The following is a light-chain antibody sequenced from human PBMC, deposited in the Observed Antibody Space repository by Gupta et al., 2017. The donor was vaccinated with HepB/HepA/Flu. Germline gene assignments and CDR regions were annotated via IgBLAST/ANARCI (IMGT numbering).Light chain of an antibody. J-gene: IGKJ5*01. Sequence: EIVMTQSPDTLSASPGERATLSCRASQTVSSNLAWYQQKPGQAPRLLIYGASTRATGLPARFSGSGSGTEFTLTISSLQSEDSAVYHCQHQNNCPIPVGQGTLLDIK. CDR2: GAS. CDR3: QHQNNCPIP. V-gene: IGKV3-15*01. CDR1: QTVSSN.